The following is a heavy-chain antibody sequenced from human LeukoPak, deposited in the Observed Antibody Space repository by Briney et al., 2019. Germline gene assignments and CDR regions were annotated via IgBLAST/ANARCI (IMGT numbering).Heavy chain of an antibody. CDR1: GGSFSPYY. CDR2: INHSGST. D-gene: IGHD2-21*02. Sequence: PSETLCLTCAVYGGSFSPYYWSWIRQPPGKGLEWIGEINHSGSTNYNPSLKSRVTISVDTSKNQFPLRLSSVTAADTAVYYCARGGFYCGGDCYVDYWGQGTLVTVSS. J-gene: IGHJ4*02. CDR3: ARGGFYCGGDCYVDY. V-gene: IGHV4-34*01.